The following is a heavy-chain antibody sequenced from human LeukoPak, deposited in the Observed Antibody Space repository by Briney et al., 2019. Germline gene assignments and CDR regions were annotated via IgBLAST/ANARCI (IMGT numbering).Heavy chain of an antibody. D-gene: IGHD2-15*01. J-gene: IGHJ6*03. CDR1: GFTFSSYW. V-gene: IGHV3-7*01. CDR3: ARTGAATRYYYYYYMDV. CDR2: IKQDGSEK. Sequence: GGSLRLSCAASGFTFSSYWMSWVRQAPGKGLEWVANIKQDGSEKCYVDSVKGRFTISRDNAKNSLYLQMNSLRAEDTAEYYCARTGAATRYYYYYYMDVWGKGTTVTVSS.